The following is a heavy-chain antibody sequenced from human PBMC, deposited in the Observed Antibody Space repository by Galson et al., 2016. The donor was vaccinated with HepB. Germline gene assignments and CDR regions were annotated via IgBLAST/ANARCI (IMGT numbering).Heavy chain of an antibody. Sequence: CAISGDSVYNNGAAWVWIRQSPSRGLEWLGRTFYRSTWENHYAGSVKNRITISPDTSRNQFSLHLNSVTPEDTALYDCARAVMLGRSMDVWGQGTTVTVSS. CDR1: GDSVYNNGAA. CDR3: ARAVMLGRSMDV. V-gene: IGHV6-1*01. J-gene: IGHJ6*02. D-gene: IGHD1-26*01. CDR2: TFYRSTWEN.